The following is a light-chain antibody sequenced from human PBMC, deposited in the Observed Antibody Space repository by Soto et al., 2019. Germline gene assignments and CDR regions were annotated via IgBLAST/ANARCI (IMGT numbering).Light chain of an antibody. Sequence: IQLTQSPSTLSASVGDKVTITCRASQSIVTWLAWYQQKPGKAPNLLIYKPSSLKSEVPSRFSSGGSGTEFTLTISSLQPDDFATFYCQQYITFATFVQGTKVEIK. CDR1: QSIVTW. V-gene: IGKV1-5*03. CDR2: KPS. J-gene: IGKJ1*01. CDR3: QQYITFAT.